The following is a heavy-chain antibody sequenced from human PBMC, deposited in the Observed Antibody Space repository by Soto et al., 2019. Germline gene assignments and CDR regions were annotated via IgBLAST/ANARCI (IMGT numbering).Heavy chain of an antibody. V-gene: IGHV3-23*01. CDR3: AGPVPAPTHYDYYDVDV. J-gene: IGHJ6*02. D-gene: IGHD2-2*01. CDR2: ISNSGDTI. Sequence: EVQLLESGGGLVQPGGSLRLSCVASGFTFSYYTMSWVRQAPGKGLEWVSGISNSGDTIYYADSVKGRFTISRDNFKNTLYLQMNSLRADDTAVYYCAGPVPAPTHYDYYDVDVWGQGTTVTVSS. CDR1: GFTFSYYT.